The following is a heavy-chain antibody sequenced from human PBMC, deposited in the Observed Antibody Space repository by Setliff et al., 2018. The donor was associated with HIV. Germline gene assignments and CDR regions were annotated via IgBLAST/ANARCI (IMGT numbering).Heavy chain of an antibody. CDR2: VSGYDSHA. CDR3: ARGPAGESYGMDV. V-gene: IGHV1-18*01. J-gene: IGHJ6*02. CDR1: GDTFSNSA. D-gene: IGHD3-10*01. Sequence: ASVKVSCKASGDTFSNSALTWVRQAPGQGLEWMGWVSGYDSHANYAQKLQGRVTMTSDRSTTTAYMELKNLTSDDTAVYYCARGPAGESYGMDVWGQGTTVTVSS.